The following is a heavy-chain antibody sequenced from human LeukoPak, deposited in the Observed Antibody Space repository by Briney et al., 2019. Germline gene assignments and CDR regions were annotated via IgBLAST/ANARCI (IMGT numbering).Heavy chain of an antibody. V-gene: IGHV3-23*01. Sequence: GGSLRLSCAASGFTFSSYAMSWVRQAPGKGLEWVSAISGSGGSTYYADSVKGRFTISRDNSKNTLYLQMNSLRAEDTAVYYCAKTRSYYYGSGSCDYWGQGTLVTVSS. CDR3: AKTRSYYYGSGSCDY. CDR1: GFTFSSYA. CDR2: ISGSGGST. J-gene: IGHJ4*02. D-gene: IGHD3-10*01.